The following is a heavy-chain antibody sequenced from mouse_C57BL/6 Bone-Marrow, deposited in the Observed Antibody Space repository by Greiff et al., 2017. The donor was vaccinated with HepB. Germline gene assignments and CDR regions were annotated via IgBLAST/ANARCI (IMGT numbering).Heavy chain of an antibody. CDR1: GFNIKNTY. Sequence: VQLQQSVAELVRPGASVKLSCKASGFNIKNTYIHWVKQRPEQGLEWIGRIDPANGNTKYAPKFQGKATITADTSSNTAYLQLSSLTSEDTAIYYCANPYYGSSYGFAYWGQGTLVTVSA. D-gene: IGHD1-1*01. J-gene: IGHJ3*01. CDR3: ANPYYGSSYGFAY. V-gene: IGHV14-3*01. CDR2: IDPANGNT.